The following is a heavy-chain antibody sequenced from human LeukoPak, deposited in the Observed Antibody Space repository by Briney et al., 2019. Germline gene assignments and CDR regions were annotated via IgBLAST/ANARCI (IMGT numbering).Heavy chain of an antibody. CDR2: VWYDGSNK. CDR3: ARGEHVVVTANGFVY. J-gene: IGHJ4*02. V-gene: IGHV3-33*08. D-gene: IGHD2-21*02. Sequence: GGSLRLSCAASGFTFSSYGMQWVRQAPGKGLEWMAVVWYDGSNKYYADSVKGRFTISRDNSKNTLYLQMNSLRAEDTAVYYCARGEHVVVTANGFVYWGQVTLVTVSS. CDR1: GFTFSSYG.